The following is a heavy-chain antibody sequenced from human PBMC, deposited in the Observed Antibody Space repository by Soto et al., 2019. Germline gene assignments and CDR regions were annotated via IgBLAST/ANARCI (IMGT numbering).Heavy chain of an antibody. D-gene: IGHD2-15*01. J-gene: IGHJ5*01. V-gene: IGHV3-49*04. CDR3: TMIPRNGRGAHFAS. CDR2: IRSEGYGGTA. CDR1: GFPFRDYA. Sequence: DVQVVESGGGLVKPGQSLRLSCAGSGFPFRDYAVPWVRQTPGKGLEWIGFIRSEGYGGTADYAASIRGRFFISRDDYSGVAYLQMDSIRRGDTGVYDCTMIPRNGRGAHFASWGQGTLVTVAS.